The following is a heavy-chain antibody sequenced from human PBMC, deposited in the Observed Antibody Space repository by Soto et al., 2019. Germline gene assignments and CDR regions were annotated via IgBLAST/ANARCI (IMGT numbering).Heavy chain of an antibody. D-gene: IGHD6-19*01. CDR1: GFTFSDYY. J-gene: IGHJ4*02. CDR3: ARDLGEVAAYHFDY. CDR2: ISSGSTYI. Sequence: GGSLRLSCAASGFTFSDYYMSWIRQAPGKGLEWVSYISSGSTYINHADSVKGRFTISRDNAKNSLYLQMNSLRAEDTAVYYCARDLGEVAAYHFDYRGQGTLVTVSS. V-gene: IGHV3-11*06.